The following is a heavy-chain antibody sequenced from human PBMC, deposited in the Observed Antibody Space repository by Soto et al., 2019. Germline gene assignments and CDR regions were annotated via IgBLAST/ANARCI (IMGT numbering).Heavy chain of an antibody. CDR1: GYTFSNFW. D-gene: IGHD6-13*01. CDR2: IYPGDHET. V-gene: IGHV5-51*01. CDR3: ARSPRSSPYFDY. Sequence: GESLKISCQCSGYTFSNFWIGWVRQLPGKGLEWMGIIYPGDHETRYSPSFHGKVTVSADKSINTAYLQWNSLEASDTAFYFCARSPRSSPYFDYWGQGALVTVSS. J-gene: IGHJ4*02.